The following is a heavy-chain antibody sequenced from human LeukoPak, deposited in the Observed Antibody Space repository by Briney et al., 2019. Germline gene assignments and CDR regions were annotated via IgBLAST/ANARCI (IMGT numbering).Heavy chain of an antibody. D-gene: IGHD3-10*02. V-gene: IGHV3-7*01. J-gene: IGHJ6*04. CDR2: VNQGGTEN. Sequence: PGGSLRLSCAASGLTFISYWLTWVRQAPGKGLEWVANVNQGGTENYYVDSVKGRFTISRDNAENSLYLQMNSLRAEDTAVYYCAELGITMIGGVWGKGTTVTVSS. CDR3: AELGITMIGGV. CDR1: GLTFISYW.